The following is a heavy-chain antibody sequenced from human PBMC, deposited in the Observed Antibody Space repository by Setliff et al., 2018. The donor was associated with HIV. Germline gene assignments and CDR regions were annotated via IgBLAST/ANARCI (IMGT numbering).Heavy chain of an antibody. V-gene: IGHV3-11*04. Sequence: GGSLRLSCAASGFTSSDYYMSWIRQAPGKGLEWVSYISRSGTTIYYADSLKGRFTISRDNAKNSLSLQMSSLRAEDTAVYYCARAGLQFLEWLYYFDYWGQGTLVTVSS. J-gene: IGHJ4*02. CDR1: GFTSSDYY. D-gene: IGHD3-3*01. CDR2: ISRSGTTI. CDR3: ARAGLQFLEWLYYFDY.